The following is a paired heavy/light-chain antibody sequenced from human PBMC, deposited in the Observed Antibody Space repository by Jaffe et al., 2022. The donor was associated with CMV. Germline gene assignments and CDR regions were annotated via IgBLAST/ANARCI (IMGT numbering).Heavy chain of an antibody. CDR1: ASSINLFY. CDR3: ARGSTWYDF. D-gene: IGHD6-13*01. J-gene: IGHJ4*02. Sequence: QVQLQESGPGLVKPSETLSLTCTVSASSINLFYWSWIRQSPGKGLEWIGYIYSNGSTKYNPSLESRVTISVDTSAKKFSLKLKSMTAADTAVYYCARGSTWYDFWGQGTLVTVS. CDR2: IYSNGST. V-gene: IGHV4-59*13.
Light chain of an antibody. CDR2: YDT. V-gene: IGLV3-21*01. CDR3: QVLTM. CDR1: TFGSRS. Sequence: SSELTQPPSVSVAPGETARITCGGKTFGSRSVHWYQQRPGQAPVLVIYYDTARPSWIPERFSGSNSGNTATLTISRVEAGDEADYYCQVLTMFGGGTRLTVL. J-gene: IGLJ3*02.